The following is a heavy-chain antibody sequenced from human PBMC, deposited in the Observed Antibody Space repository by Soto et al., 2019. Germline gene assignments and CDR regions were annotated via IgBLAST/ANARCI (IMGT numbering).Heavy chain of an antibody. V-gene: IGHV1-8*01. D-gene: IGHD2-15*01. Sequence: QVQLVQSGAEAKKPGASVKVSCKASGYTFTSYDINWVRQATGQGLEWMGWMNPNSGNTGYAQKFQGRVTMTRTTSISTAYMELSSLRSEDTAVYYCARVRYCSGGSCYALDGWGQGTTVTVSS. CDR2: MNPNSGNT. J-gene: IGHJ6*02. CDR3: ARVRYCSGGSCYALDG. CDR1: GYTFTSYD.